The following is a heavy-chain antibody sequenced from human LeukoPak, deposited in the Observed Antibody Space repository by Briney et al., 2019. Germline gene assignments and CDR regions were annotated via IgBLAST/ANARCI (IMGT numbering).Heavy chain of an antibody. J-gene: IGHJ5*02. V-gene: IGHV1-2*06. CDR3: ARVLDLGVRGVRGFDP. CDR2: INPSGSST. CDR1: GYTFTSHY. Sequence: ASVKVSCKASGYTFTSHYMHWVRQAPGQGLEWMGLINPSGSSTLYAQKFQGRVTMTRDTSISTAYMELSRLRSDDTAVYYCARVLDLGVRGVRGFDPWGQGTLVTVSS. D-gene: IGHD3-10*01.